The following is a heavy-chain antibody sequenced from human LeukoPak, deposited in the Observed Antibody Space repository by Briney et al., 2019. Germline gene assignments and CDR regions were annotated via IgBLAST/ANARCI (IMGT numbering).Heavy chain of an antibody. J-gene: IGHJ4*02. D-gene: IGHD2-2*01. CDR1: GFTFSSYA. CDR3: AKPRLIVVVPAALDY. V-gene: IGHV3-23*01. Sequence: GGSLRLSCAASGFTFSSYAMSWVRQAPGKGLEWVSAISGSGGSTYYADSVKGRFTISRDNSKNTLYLQMNSLRAEDTAVYYCAKPRLIVVVPAALDYWGQVTLVTVSS. CDR2: ISGSGGST.